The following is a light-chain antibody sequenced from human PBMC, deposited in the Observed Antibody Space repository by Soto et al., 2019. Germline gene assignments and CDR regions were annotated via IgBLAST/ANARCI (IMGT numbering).Light chain of an antibody. Sequence: DIQMPQSPSSLSASVGDRVTISCQASHDISIYLTWYQQKPGEAPKVLIYDASTLETGVPSRFSGSGYGTYFTFTISSLQPEDIATYHCQQYENIPYTFGQGTKLEIK. CDR3: QQYENIPYT. J-gene: IGKJ2*01. CDR1: HDISIY. V-gene: IGKV1-33*01. CDR2: DAS.